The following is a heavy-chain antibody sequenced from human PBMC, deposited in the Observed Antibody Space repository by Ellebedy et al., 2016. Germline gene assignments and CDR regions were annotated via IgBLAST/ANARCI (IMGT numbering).Heavy chain of an antibody. CDR3: ARDEKDRGDAFDI. CDR1: GFTFSSYS. CDR2: ISSSSSTI. J-gene: IGHJ3*02. Sequence: GGSLRLSCAASGFTFSSYSMNWVRQAPGKGLEWVLYISSSSSTIYYADSVKGRFTISRDNAKNSLYLQMSSLRAEDTAVYYCARDEKDRGDAFDIWGQGTMVTVSS. V-gene: IGHV3-48*04. D-gene: IGHD3-10*01.